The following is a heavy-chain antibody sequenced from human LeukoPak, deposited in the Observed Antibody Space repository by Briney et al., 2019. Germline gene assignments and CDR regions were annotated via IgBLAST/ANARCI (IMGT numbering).Heavy chain of an antibody. V-gene: IGHV3-21*04. Sequence: PGGSLRLSCAASGFTFNAYNMNWVRQAPGKGLEWVSSISSSSTYIYYADSMKGRFTISRDNAKNSLFLQMNSLRAEDTAVYYCARVLRYCSGGNCYSGGLGYMDVWGKGTTVTISS. CDR1: GFTFNAYN. CDR2: ISSSSTYI. J-gene: IGHJ6*03. CDR3: ARVLRYCSGGNCYSGGLGYMDV. D-gene: IGHD2-15*01.